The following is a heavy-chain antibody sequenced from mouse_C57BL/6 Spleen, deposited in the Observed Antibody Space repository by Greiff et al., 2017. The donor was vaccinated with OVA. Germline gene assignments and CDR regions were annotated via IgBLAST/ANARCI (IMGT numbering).Heavy chain of an antibody. CDR2: IYPGDGDT. CDR1: GYAFSSSW. CDR3: AINYYGSSYWYFCV. V-gene: IGHV1-82*01. Sequence: QVQLKESGPELVKPGASVKISCKASGYAFSSSWMNWVKQRPGKGLEWIGRIYPGDGDTNYNGKLKGKGTLTADKSSSTAYMKLCSLTSEDSAVYFCAINYYGSSYWYFCVWGTEATVTLSS. J-gene: IGHJ1*03. D-gene: IGHD1-1*01.